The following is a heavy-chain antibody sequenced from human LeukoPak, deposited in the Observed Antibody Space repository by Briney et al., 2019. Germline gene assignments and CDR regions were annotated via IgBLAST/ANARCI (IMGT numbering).Heavy chain of an antibody. CDR1: GFTFSSYS. CDR2: TSSSSCYI. J-gene: IGHJ4*02. CDR3: ARLYARRGAGGFNFDY. Sequence: GGSLRLSCAASGFTFSSYSMNWVRQAPGKGLEWVSSTSSSSCYIYYADSVKDRFTISRDNAKNSLYLQMNSLRAEDTAVYYCARLYARRGAGGFNFDYWGQGTLVTVSS. V-gene: IGHV3-21*01. D-gene: IGHD1-26*01.